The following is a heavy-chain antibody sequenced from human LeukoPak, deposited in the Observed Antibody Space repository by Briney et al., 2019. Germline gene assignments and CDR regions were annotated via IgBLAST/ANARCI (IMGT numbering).Heavy chain of an antibody. V-gene: IGHV3-21*01. D-gene: IGHD5-18*01. CDR2: ISSSSSYI. J-gene: IGHJ4*02. CDR3: ARRPRGYSYGPALDY. CDR1: GFTFSSYS. Sequence: GGSLRLSYAASGFTFSSYSMNWVRQAPGKGLEWVSSISSSSSYIYYADSVKGRFTISRDNAKNSLYLQMNSLRAEDTAVYYCARRPRGYSYGPALDYWGQGTLVTVSS.